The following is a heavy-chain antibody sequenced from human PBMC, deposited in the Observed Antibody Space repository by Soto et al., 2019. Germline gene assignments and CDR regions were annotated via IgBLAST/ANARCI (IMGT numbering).Heavy chain of an antibody. D-gene: IGHD2-15*01. J-gene: IGHJ4*02. V-gene: IGHV3-23*01. CDR3: AKGFRSGGSCYFDY. CDR2: IGSSGDST. Sequence: PGKGLEWVSRIGSSGDSTYYADSVKGRFTISRDNSENTLYLQMNSLRAEDTAVYYCAKGFRSGGSCYFDYWGQGTLVSVSS.